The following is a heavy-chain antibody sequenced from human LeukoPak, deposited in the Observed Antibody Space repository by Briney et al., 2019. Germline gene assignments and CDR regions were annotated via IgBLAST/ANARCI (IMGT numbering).Heavy chain of an antibody. Sequence: SVKVSCKASGGTFSSYAISWVRQAPGQGLEWMGGIIPIFGTANYAQKFQGRVTITADESTSTAYMELSSLRSEDTAVYYCARSFTYYYDSSGYFSLDYWGQGTLVTVSS. D-gene: IGHD3-22*01. CDR2: IIPIFGTA. CDR3: ARSFTYYYDSSGYFSLDY. CDR1: GGTFSSYA. J-gene: IGHJ4*02. V-gene: IGHV1-69*01.